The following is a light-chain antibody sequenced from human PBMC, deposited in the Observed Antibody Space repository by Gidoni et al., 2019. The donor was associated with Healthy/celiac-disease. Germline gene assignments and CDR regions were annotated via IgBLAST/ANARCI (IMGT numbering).Light chain of an antibody. CDR2: DAS. V-gene: IGKV1-5*01. Sequence: TQSPSTLAASVGDRVTITCRASQSSSSWLAWYQQKPGKDPKLLIYDASSLESGVQSRFGGSGSGIEYTLTISSLHPDDFATYCCQQNNSYSRAFGQGTKVEIK. CDR3: QQNNSYSRA. J-gene: IGKJ1*01. CDR1: QSSSSW.